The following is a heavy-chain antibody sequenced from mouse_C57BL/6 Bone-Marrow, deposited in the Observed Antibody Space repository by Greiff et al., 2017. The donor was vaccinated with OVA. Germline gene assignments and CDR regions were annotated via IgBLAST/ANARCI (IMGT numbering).Heavy chain of an antibody. CDR1: GFTFSDYG. CDR2: ISSGSSTI. J-gene: IGHJ4*01. Sequence: DVKLVESGGGLVKPGGSLKLSCAASGFTFSDYGMHWVRQAPEKGLEWVAYISSGSSTIYYADTVKGRFTISRDNAKNTLFLQMTSLRSEDTAMYYCATVVPWGMDYWGQGTSVTVSS. D-gene: IGHD1-1*01. CDR3: ATVVPWGMDY. V-gene: IGHV5-17*01.